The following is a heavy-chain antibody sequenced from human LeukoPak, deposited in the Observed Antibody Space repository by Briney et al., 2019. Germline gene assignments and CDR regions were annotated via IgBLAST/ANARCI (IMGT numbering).Heavy chain of an antibody. CDR3: AVGYCSGGDCYVSNY. J-gene: IGHJ4*02. CDR2: IRNKANSYTT. D-gene: IGHD2-15*01. CDR1: GFTFSDHY. V-gene: IGHV3-72*01. Sequence: GGSLRLSCVVSGFTFSDHYMDWVRQAPGKGLEWVGRIRNKANSYTTEYAASVKGRFTISRDDSKNSVYLQMNSLETEDTAVYYCAVGYCSGGDCYVSNYWGQGTLVTVSS.